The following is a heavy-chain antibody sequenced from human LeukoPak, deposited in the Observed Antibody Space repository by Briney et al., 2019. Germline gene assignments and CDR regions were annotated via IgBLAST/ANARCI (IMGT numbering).Heavy chain of an antibody. CDR2: THHSGST. Sequence: PSETLSLTCAVYGGSLSGYYWSWIRQPPGKGLEWIGETHHSGSTNYNPSLKSRVTMSVDTTKNQFSLKLSSVTAADTAVYYCARVPALQDFFDAFDIWGQGTMVTVSS. D-gene: IGHD3-3*01. J-gene: IGHJ3*02. V-gene: IGHV4-34*01. CDR1: GGSLSGYY. CDR3: ARVPALQDFFDAFDI.